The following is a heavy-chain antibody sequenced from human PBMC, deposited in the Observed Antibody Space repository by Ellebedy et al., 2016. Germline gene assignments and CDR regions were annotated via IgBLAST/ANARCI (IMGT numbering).Heavy chain of an antibody. CDR1: GYTFTGYY. CDR2: INPNSGGT. V-gene: IGHV1-2*02. Sequence: ASVKVSXXASGYTFTGYYMHWVRQAPGQGLEWMGWINPNSGGTNYAQKFQGRVTMTRDTSISTAYMELSRLRSDDTAVYYCARASTPDIVVVPAALIDYWGQGTLVTVSS. CDR3: ARASTPDIVVVPAALIDY. D-gene: IGHD2-2*01. J-gene: IGHJ4*02.